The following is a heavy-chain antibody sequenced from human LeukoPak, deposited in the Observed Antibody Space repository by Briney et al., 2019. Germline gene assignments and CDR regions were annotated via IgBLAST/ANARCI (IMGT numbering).Heavy chain of an antibody. CDR2: INPNSGST. J-gene: IGHJ4*02. V-gene: IGHV1-2*06. D-gene: IGHD6-19*01. CDR1: GYTFTGYY. Sequence: ASVKVSCKASGYTFTGYYMHWVRQAPGQGLEWMGRINPNSGSTNYAQKFQGRVTMTRDTSISTAYMELSRLRSDDTAVYYCARDYVKVHSGGWYSSGYWGQGTLVTVSS. CDR3: ARDYVKVHSGGWYSSGY.